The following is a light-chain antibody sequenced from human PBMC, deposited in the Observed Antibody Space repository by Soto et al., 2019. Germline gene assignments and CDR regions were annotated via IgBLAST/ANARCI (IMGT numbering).Light chain of an antibody. CDR3: QQYDSPPRT. Sequence: EIVLTQSPGTLSLSPGKRVTLSCRASQSISSTYLAWYQQKPGQAPRLLIYGASSRATGIRDRFSGSGSGADFTLTISRLEPEDFAVYYCQQYDSPPRTFGQGTKVEVQ. J-gene: IGKJ1*01. CDR2: GAS. V-gene: IGKV3-20*01. CDR1: QSISSTY.